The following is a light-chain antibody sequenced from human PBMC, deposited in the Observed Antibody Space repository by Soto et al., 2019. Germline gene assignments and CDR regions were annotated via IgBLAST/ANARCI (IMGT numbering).Light chain of an antibody. Sequence: DIQMTQSPSSLSASVGGRVTITCRASQSISSYLNWYQQKPGKAPKLLIYAACSLQSGVPTRFSGSGSGTDFTLTISSLQPEDFATYYCQQSYSTLMYTFGQGTKLEIK. CDR2: AAC. V-gene: IGKV1-39*01. J-gene: IGKJ2*01. CDR1: QSISSY. CDR3: QQSYSTLMYT.